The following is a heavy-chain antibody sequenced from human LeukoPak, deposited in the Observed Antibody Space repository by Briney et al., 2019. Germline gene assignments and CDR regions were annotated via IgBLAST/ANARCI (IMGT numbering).Heavy chain of an antibody. CDR3: AKKEDATMVHYYFDY. J-gene: IGHJ4*02. D-gene: IGHD5-18*01. Sequence: GSLRLSCAASGFTFSSYAMTWVRQAPGKGLEWVSGFSDSGDSTYYADSVKGRFTISRDNSKNTLYLQMNSLRVEDTAVYYCAKKEDATMVHYYFDYWGQGTLVTVSS. CDR2: FSDSGDST. CDR1: GFTFSSYA. V-gene: IGHV3-23*01.